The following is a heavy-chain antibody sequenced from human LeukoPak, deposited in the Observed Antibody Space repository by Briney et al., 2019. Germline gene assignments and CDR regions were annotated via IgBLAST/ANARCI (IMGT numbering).Heavy chain of an antibody. CDR1: GGSVISANW. D-gene: IGHD3-3*01. V-gene: IGHV4-4*02. CDR2: VHLDGRT. J-gene: IGHJ4*02. Sequence: SETLSLTCGVSGGSVISANWWTWVRQPPGKGLEWIGEVHLDGRTNYNPSLESRLTISVDLSENHVSLKLTSVTAADTAVYYCAREGGFYRPLDYSGQGTLVTVSS. CDR3: AREGGFYRPLDY.